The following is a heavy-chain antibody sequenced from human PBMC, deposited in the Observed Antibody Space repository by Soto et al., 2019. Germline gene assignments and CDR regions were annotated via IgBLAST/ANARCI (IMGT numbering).Heavy chain of an antibody. D-gene: IGHD3-16*01. V-gene: IGHV4-31*11. CDR3: ARDSHSQQPNHRWGGGYMDV. CDR1: GGSISNGGYY. CDR2: IYFSGST. J-gene: IGHJ6*03. Sequence: QVQLQESGPGLVKPSQTLSLTCAVSGGSISNGGYYWSWIRQHPGKGLEGIGSIYFSGSTYYNPSLKSRVTISVATPKNQFSLKLSSVTAADTAVYYCARDSHSQQPNHRWGGGYMDVWGKGTTVTVSS.